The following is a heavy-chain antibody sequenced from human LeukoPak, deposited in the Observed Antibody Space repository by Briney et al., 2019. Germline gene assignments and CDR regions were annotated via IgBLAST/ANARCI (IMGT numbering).Heavy chain of an antibody. V-gene: IGHV3-53*01. Sequence: GGSLRLSCAVSGFALSTNFMSWVRQAPGKGLECVSLIYTGGSTYSADSVKGRFTISRDNSKNTLYLQMNSLRAEDTAVYYCARVHDFWSGSRRDDALDIWGQGTLVTVSS. CDR2: IYTGGST. CDR3: ARVHDFWSGSRRDDALDI. D-gene: IGHD3-3*01. J-gene: IGHJ3*02. CDR1: GFALSTNF.